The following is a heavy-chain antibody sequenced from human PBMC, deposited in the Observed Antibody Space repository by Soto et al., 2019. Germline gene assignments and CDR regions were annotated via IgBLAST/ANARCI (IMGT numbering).Heavy chain of an antibody. CDR1: GYNFTNYA. Sequence: QVQLVQSGAEVKKPGASVKVSCKASGYNFTNYAMHWVRQAPGQRLEWMGWINAGNGNTKYSEKFQGRVTITRDTAASTAYMELSSLRSEDTAVSYCAIDRGNCGGDCHYYGMDVWGQGTTVTVSS. CDR3: AIDRGNCGGDCHYYGMDV. D-gene: IGHD2-21*02. CDR2: INAGNGNT. V-gene: IGHV1-3*01. J-gene: IGHJ6*02.